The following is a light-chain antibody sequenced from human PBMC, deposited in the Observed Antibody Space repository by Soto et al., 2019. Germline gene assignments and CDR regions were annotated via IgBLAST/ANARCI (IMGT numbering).Light chain of an antibody. V-gene: IGKV1-39*01. Sequence: DIQVIQSPSSLSASVGDRVTITCRAKMRISNYLNWYQQKPGKAPKLLISGASTLQSGVPSRFSGSGSGADFTLTISCLQPDDSATYYCQQSHSTPLTFGGGTKLEIK. J-gene: IGKJ4*01. CDR2: GAS. CDR1: MRISNY. CDR3: QQSHSTPLT.